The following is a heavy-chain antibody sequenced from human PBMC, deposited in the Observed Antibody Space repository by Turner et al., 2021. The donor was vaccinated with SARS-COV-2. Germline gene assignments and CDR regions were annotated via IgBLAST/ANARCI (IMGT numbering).Heavy chain of an antibody. CDR1: GACLRSSSYY. V-gene: IGHV4-39*02. CDR3: ARLRVGATIYYYHGMDA. CDR2: RFYSGNT. D-gene: IGHD1-26*01. J-gene: IGHJ6*02. Sequence: QVQLQESGPGLVKTSETLSLTCTVSGACLRSSSYYCGWIRQPPGKGLEWIGNRFYSGNTYYNESLKSRVTISMDTAANRFSLRLSSVTAADTAVYYCARLRVGATIYYYHGMDAWGQGTTVTVSS.